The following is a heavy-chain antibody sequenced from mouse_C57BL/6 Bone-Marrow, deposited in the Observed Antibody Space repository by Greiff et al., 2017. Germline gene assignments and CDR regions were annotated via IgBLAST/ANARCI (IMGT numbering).Heavy chain of an antibody. CDR3: ASYGNSWYFDV. CDR1: GFSLTSYG. V-gene: IGHV2-5*01. J-gene: IGHJ1*03. D-gene: IGHD2-1*01. Sequence: VKLMESGPGLVQPSQSLSITCTVSGFSLTSYGVHWVRQSPGKGLEWLGVIWRGGSTDYNAACKSRLSITKDNSKSQVIFKMNSLQADDTAIYYCASYGNSWYFDVWGTGTTVTVSS. CDR2: IWRGGST.